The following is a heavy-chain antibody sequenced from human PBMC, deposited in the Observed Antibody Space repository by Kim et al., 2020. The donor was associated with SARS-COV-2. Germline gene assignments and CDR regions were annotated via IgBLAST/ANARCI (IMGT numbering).Heavy chain of an antibody. J-gene: IGHJ4*02. CDR2: ISSSTSYI. D-gene: IGHD3-10*01. CDR3: ARDIDYDSASYFDY. Sequence: GGSLRLSCAASGFTFSSSSMNWVRQAPGRGLEWVSSISSSTSYIYYADSVKGRFTISRDDARNSLYLQMNSLRAEDTAVYYCARDIDYDSASYFDYWGQGTLVTVSS. CDR1: GFTFSSSS. V-gene: IGHV3-21*04.